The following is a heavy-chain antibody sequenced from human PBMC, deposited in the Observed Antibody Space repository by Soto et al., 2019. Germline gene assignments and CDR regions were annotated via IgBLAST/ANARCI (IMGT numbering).Heavy chain of an antibody. D-gene: IGHD2-15*01. CDR1: GFTFSSYA. J-gene: IGHJ4*02. CDR2: ISYDGSNK. V-gene: IGHV3-30-3*01. CDR3: ARDSSEPGGCCSGGSCYRETGLFDY. Sequence: QVQLVESGGGVVQPGRSLRLSCAASGFTFSSYAMHWVRQAPGKGLEWVAVISYDGSNKYYADSVKGRFTISRDNSKNTLYLQMNSLRAEDTAVYYCARDSSEPGGCCSGGSCYRETGLFDYWGQGTLVTVSS.